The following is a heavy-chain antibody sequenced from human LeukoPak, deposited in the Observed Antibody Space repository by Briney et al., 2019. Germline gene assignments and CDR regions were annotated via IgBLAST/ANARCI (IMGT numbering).Heavy chain of an antibody. Sequence: SQTLSLTCTVSGGSISSGSYYWSWIRQPAGKGLEWIGRIYTSGSTNYNPSLKSRVTISVDTSKNQFSLKLSSVTAADTAVYYCAREGQQLVPPFDYWGQGNLVTVSS. CDR2: IYTSGST. CDR1: GGSISSGSYY. D-gene: IGHD6-6*01. V-gene: IGHV4-61*02. CDR3: AREGQQLVPPFDY. J-gene: IGHJ4*02.